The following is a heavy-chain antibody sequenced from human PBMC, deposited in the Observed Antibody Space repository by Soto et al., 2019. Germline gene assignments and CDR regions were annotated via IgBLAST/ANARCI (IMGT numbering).Heavy chain of an antibody. Sequence: SQTLSLTCAISGDSVSSNTASWNWIRQSPSRCLEWLGRTYFRSKWYNDYAVSVKSRIIINPDTSNNQFSLQLNSVTPEDTAVYFCAKGDNLGPKTGYAFDPWGQGIMVTVSS. D-gene: IGHD5-12*01. J-gene: IGHJ5*02. CDR3: AKGDNLGPKTGYAFDP. CDR2: TYFRSKWYN. CDR1: GDSVSSNTAS. V-gene: IGHV6-1*01.